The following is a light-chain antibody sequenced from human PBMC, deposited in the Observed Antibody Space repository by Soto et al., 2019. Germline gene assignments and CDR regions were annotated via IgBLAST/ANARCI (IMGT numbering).Light chain of an antibody. J-gene: IGKJ5*01. CDR2: DAS. CDR1: QNINSY. CDR3: QQYENLPP. Sequence: IKMTQSPSSVSASVGDRVTITCQASQNINSYLNWYLQKPGRAPKLLIYDASNLEAGVPSRFKGSGSGTDFTFTISRLQPEDLATYYSQQYENLPPFGQGTRLE. V-gene: IGKV1-33*01.